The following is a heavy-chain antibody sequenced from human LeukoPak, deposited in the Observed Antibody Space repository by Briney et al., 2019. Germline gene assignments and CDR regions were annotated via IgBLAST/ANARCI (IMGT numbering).Heavy chain of an antibody. J-gene: IGHJ3*02. V-gene: IGHV3-66*01. CDR3: ARARSPVLLDAFDI. D-gene: IGHD2/OR15-2a*01. Sequence: GGSLRLSCAASGFSVSNNYMSWVRQAPRKGLEWVSVIYSGGGKYYADSVKGRFTISRDNSKNTLYLQMNSLRAEDTAVYYCARARSPVLLDAFDIWGQGTMVTVSS. CDR1: GFSVSNNY. CDR2: IYSGGGK.